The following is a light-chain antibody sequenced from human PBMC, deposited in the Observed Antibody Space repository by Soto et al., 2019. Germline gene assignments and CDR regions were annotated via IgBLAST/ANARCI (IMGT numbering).Light chain of an antibody. J-gene: IGKJ5*01. Sequence: ETVMTQSPATLSVPPGERATLSCWASQSVSSKLAWYQQKPGQAPRLLIYGASTRATGIPARFSGSGSGTEFTLSISSLQSEDSAVYYCQQYNNWPPITFGQGTRLEIK. CDR3: QQYNNWPPIT. CDR1: QSVSSK. V-gene: IGKV3D-15*01. CDR2: GAS.